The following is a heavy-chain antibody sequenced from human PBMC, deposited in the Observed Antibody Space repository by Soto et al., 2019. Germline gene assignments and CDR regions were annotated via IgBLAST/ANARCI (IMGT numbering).Heavy chain of an antibody. CDR2: IYYSGST. J-gene: IGHJ3*01. D-gene: IGHD6-13*01. CDR1: GGSVSSANYY. Sequence: LPETLSLTCSVSGGSVSSANYYWNWIRQPPGKGLEWIGYIYYSGSTNYNPSLGGRLTMSIDTSRNQFSLKLNSVTAADTAVYYCAREGPLAAPVWGHGTKVTVSS. CDR3: AREGPLAAPV. V-gene: IGHV4-61*01.